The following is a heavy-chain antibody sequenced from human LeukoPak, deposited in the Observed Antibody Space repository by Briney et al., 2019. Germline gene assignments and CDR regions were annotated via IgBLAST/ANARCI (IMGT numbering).Heavy chain of an antibody. J-gene: IGHJ4*02. Sequence: SETLSLTCIVSGGSISSGNFYWGWIRQPPGKGLEWIGSIYFSENAYYNPSLKSRVTISVDTSKNHFSLTLNSVTAADTAVYYCAREQQLVGYYFDYWGQGTLVTVSS. V-gene: IGHV4-39*07. CDR2: IYFSENA. D-gene: IGHD6-13*01. CDR3: AREQQLVGYYFDY. CDR1: GGSISSGNFY.